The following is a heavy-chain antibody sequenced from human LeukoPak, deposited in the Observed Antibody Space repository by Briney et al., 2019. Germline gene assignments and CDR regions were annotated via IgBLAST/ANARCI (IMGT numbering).Heavy chain of an antibody. D-gene: IGHD6-13*01. CDR1: GYTFTSYG. J-gene: IGHJ6*03. Sequence: GASVKVSCKASGYTFTSYGISWVRQAPGQGLEWMGWISAYNGNTNYAQKLQGRVTMATDTSTSTAYMELRSLRSDDTAVYYCARCYSSSWYYYYYYMDVWGKGTTVTISS. CDR2: ISAYNGNT. CDR3: ARCYSSSWYYYYYYMDV. V-gene: IGHV1-18*01.